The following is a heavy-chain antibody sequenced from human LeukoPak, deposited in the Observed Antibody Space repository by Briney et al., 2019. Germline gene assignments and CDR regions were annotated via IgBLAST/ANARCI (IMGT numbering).Heavy chain of an antibody. J-gene: IGHJ5*02. D-gene: IGHD3-10*01. Sequence: ASVKVSCKASGYTFTGYYMHWVRQAPGQGLEWMGWINPNSGGTNYAQKFQGRVTMTRDTSISTAYMELSRLISDDTAVYYCARGHRITMVRGAYENWFDPWGQGTLVTVSS. V-gene: IGHV1-2*02. CDR1: GYTFTGYY. CDR3: ARGHRITMVRGAYENWFDP. CDR2: INPNSGGT.